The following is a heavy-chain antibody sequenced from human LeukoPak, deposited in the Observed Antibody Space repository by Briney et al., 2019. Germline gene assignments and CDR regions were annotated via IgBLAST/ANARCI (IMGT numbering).Heavy chain of an antibody. CDR3: ARSLDY. Sequence: GGSLRLSCAASGFTFSTSWMDWVRQAPGKGLEWVANIKQDGSEKYYVDSVKGRFTISRDNSKSSLYLQMNSLRAEDTATYYCARSLDYWGQGIQVTVSS. CDR1: GFTFSTSW. J-gene: IGHJ4*02. CDR2: IKQDGSEK. V-gene: IGHV3-7*01.